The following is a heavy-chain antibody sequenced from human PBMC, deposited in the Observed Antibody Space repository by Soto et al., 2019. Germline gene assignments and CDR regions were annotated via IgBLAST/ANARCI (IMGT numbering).Heavy chain of an antibody. Sequence: SETLPLTCTVSGGSIANGGYYWSWIRQHPGKGLEWIGYIYYSGSTYYNPSLKSRVIISLDTSENQFSLRLSSVTAADTAVYYCARDPLXYDSGGYYDGRPYGMDVWGQGTTVTVSS. V-gene: IGHV4-31*03. J-gene: IGHJ6*02. CDR1: GGSIANGGYY. CDR2: IYYSGST. CDR3: ARDPLXYDSGGYYDGRPYGMDV. D-gene: IGHD3-22*01.